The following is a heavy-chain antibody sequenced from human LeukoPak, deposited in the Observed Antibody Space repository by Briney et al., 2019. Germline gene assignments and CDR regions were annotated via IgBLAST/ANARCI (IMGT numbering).Heavy chain of an antibody. J-gene: IGHJ3*02. CDR2: ISWNSGSI. CDR3: ARDRSDVLTGYNDAFDI. V-gene: IGHV3-9*01. CDR1: GFTFDDYA. Sequence: GGSLRLSCAASGFTFDDYAMHWVRQAPGKGLEWVSGISWNSGSIGYADSVKGRFTISRDNAKNSLHLQMSSLRAEDTAVYFCARDRSDVLTGYNDAFDIWGRGTMVTVSS. D-gene: IGHD3-9*01.